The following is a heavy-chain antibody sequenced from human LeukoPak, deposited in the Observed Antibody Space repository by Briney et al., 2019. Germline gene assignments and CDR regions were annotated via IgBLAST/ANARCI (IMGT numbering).Heavy chain of an antibody. CDR3: ARGRGSSSGSYGY. J-gene: IGHJ4*02. CDR2: IYYSGTT. Sequence: PSETLSLTCTVSGGSISPYYWSWMRQPPGKGLEWIGHIYYSGTTSYNPSLKSRVTISLDTSKNQFSLKLTSVTAADTAVYYCARGRGSSSGSYGYWGQGTLVTVSS. V-gene: IGHV4-59*01. D-gene: IGHD1-26*01. CDR1: GGSISPYY.